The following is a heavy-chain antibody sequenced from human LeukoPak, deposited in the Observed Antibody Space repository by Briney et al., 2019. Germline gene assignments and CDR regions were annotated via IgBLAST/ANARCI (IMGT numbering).Heavy chain of an antibody. V-gene: IGHV4-59*08. CDR3: ASASVGYSGYDSDYPYYYYYHGMDV. CDR1: GGSISSYY. Sequence: SETLSLTCTVSGGSISSYYWSWIRQPPGKGLEWIGYIYYSGSTNYNPSLKSRVTISVDTSKNQFSLKLSSVTAADTAVYYCASASVGYSGYDSDYPYYYYYHGMDVWGQGTTVTVSS. J-gene: IGHJ6*02. D-gene: IGHD5-12*01. CDR2: IYYSGST.